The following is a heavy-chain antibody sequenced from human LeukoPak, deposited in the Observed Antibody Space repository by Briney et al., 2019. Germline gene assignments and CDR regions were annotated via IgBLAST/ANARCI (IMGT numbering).Heavy chain of an antibody. D-gene: IGHD2-21*02. J-gene: IGHJ3*01. V-gene: IGHV1-69*04. Sequence: SVKVSCKASGGTFSSYAISWVRQAPGQGLEWMGRIIPILGIANYAQKFQGRVTITADKSTSTAYMELSSLRSEDTAVYYCARAHCGGDCRDAFDVWGQGTMVTVSS. CDR3: ARAHCGGDCRDAFDV. CDR1: GGTFSSYA. CDR2: IIPILGIA.